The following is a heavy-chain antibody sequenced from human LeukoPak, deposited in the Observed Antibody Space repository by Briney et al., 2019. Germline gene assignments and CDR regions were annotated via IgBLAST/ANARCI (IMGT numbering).Heavy chain of an antibody. J-gene: IGHJ4*02. CDR2: ISGSGRGK. CDR1: RFTFSSHA. CDR3: AKHKYSPVRSVSVAAYYFDF. Sequence: PGGSLRLSCEASRFTFSSHAMCWVPQAPGKGLEWGSDISGSGRGKYYADPVRGRFTISRDNTKNPLDLQMNSLRAEDTAGYLCAKHKYSPVRSVSVAAYYFDFWGPGTLVTASS. V-gene: IGHV3-23*01. D-gene: IGHD2-15*01.